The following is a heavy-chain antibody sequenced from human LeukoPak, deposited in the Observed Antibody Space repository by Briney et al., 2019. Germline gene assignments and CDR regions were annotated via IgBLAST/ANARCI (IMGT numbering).Heavy chain of an antibody. D-gene: IGHD3-22*01. V-gene: IGHV3-15*01. J-gene: IGHJ3*02. CDR3: TTGPTYYYDSSGYYTDAFDI. Sequence: GGSLRLSCAASGFTFSNAWMSWVRQAPGKGPEWVGRIKSKTDGGTTDYAAPVKGRFTISRDDSKNTLYLQMNSLKTEDTAVYYCTTGPTYYYDSSGYYTDAFDIWGQGTMVTVSS. CDR1: GFTFSNAW. CDR2: IKSKTDGGTT.